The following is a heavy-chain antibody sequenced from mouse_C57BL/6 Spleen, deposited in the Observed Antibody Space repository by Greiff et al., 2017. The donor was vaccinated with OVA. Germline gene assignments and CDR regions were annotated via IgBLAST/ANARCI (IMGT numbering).Heavy chain of an antibody. CDR2: IYPGDGDT. Sequence: VQLQQSGPELVKPGASVKISCKASGYAFSSSWMNWVKQRPGKGLEWIGRIYPGDGDTNYNGKFKGKATLTADKSSSTAYMQLSSLTSEDSAVYFCARKEYYYGSSFDYWGQGTTLTVSS. CDR1: GYAFSSSW. V-gene: IGHV1-82*01. CDR3: ARKEYYYGSSFDY. J-gene: IGHJ2*01. D-gene: IGHD1-1*01.